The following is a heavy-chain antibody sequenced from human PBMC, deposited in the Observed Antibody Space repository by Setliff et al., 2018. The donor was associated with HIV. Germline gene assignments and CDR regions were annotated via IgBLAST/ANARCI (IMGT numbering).Heavy chain of an antibody. V-gene: IGHV4-39*01. D-gene: IGHD5-12*01. J-gene: IGHJ6*03. Sequence: SETLSLTCTVSGGSISSNSYYWGWIRQPPGKGLEWIGSIYYSVSTYYNPSLKSRVTISVDTSKNQFSLKLSSVTAADTAVYYCARQCGYSGYVFYYYYYYMDVWGKGTTVTVSS. CDR1: GGSISSNSYY. CDR2: IYYSVST. CDR3: ARQCGYSGYVFYYYYYYMDV.